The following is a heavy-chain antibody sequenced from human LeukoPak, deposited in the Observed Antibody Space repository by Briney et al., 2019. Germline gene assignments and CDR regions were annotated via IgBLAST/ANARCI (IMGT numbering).Heavy chain of an antibody. Sequence: SETLSLTCTVSGVSISSYYWSWIRQPPGKGLEWIGYIYYSGSTNYNPSLKSRVTISVDTSKNQLSLKLSSVTAADTAVYYCAREYCSSTSCLNWFDPWGQGTLVTVSS. J-gene: IGHJ5*02. CDR2: IYYSGST. D-gene: IGHD2-2*01. CDR3: AREYCSSTSCLNWFDP. V-gene: IGHV4-59*01. CDR1: GVSISSYY.